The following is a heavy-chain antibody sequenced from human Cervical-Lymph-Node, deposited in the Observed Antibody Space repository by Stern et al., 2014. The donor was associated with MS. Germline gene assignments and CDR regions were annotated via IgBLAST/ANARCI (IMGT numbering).Heavy chain of an antibody. CDR2: IWYDGSNK. D-gene: IGHD2-21*02. CDR1: GFTFSSYG. J-gene: IGHJ5*02. Sequence: VQLLESGGGVVQPGRSLRLSCAASGFTFSSYGMHWVRQAPGKGLGWVAVIWYDGSNKYYADSVKGRFTISRDNSKNTLYLQMNSLRAEDTAVYYCARDQGDAIFDPWGQGTLVTVSS. CDR3: ARDQGDAIFDP. V-gene: IGHV3-33*01.